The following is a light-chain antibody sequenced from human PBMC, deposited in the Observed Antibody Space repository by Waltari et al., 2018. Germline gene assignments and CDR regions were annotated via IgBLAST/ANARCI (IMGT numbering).Light chain of an antibody. CDR1: QRRNTW. CDR3: QQYYRYYT. CDR2: DVS. J-gene: IGKJ2*01. Sequence: IQMTQSPSALSASVGDRGTITCRASQRRNTWMAWYQQRPGKAPKVLIYDVSTLESGVPSRFSGSGSGTEFTLAINNLQPEDFATYYCQQYYRYYTFGQGTKLEIK. V-gene: IGKV1-5*01.